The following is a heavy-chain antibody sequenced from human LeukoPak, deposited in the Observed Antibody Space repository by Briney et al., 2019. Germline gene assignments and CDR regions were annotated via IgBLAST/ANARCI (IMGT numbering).Heavy chain of an antibody. J-gene: IGHJ4*02. CDR1: GFPLSSYW. Sequence: PGGSLRLSCETSGFPLSSYWMHWVRQAPLKGPVWVARINSDGRITTYADSVKGRVTISRDNSKNTLYLQVNSLRVEDTAVYYCVRDLGPGDYWGQGTLVTVSS. V-gene: IGHV3-74*03. CDR2: INSDGRIT. CDR3: VRDLGPGDY. D-gene: IGHD3-10*01.